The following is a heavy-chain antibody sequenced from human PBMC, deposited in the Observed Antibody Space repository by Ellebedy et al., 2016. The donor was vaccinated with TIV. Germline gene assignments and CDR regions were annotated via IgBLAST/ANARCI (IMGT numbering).Heavy chain of an antibody. CDR3: AKDQIVGHASSYYAMDV. CDR1: GFTFSNYS. V-gene: IGHV3-21*01. CDR2: ITGSSSYM. D-gene: IGHD1-26*01. J-gene: IGHJ6*02. Sequence: PGGSLRLSCAGAGFTFSNYSMNWVRKAPGKGLEWVASITGSSSYMFYSDSVKGRFTIPRDNAKNSLYLQMNSLRAEDTAVYYCAKDQIVGHASSYYAMDVWGHGTTVTVS.